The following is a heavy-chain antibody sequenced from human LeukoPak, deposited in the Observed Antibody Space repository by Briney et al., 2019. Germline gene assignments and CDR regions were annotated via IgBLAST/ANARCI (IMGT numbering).Heavy chain of an antibody. J-gene: IGHJ6*03. V-gene: IGHV3-30*02. D-gene: IGHD3-10*01. CDR1: GFTFSSYG. CDR2: IRYGGSNK. Sequence: PGGSLRLSCAASGFTFSSYGMHWVRQAPGKGLEWVAFIRYGGSNKYYADSVKGRFTISRDNSKNTLYLQMNSLKTEDTAVYYCTRHLAYMVRGTGYMDVWGKGTTVTVSS. CDR3: TRHLAYMVRGTGYMDV.